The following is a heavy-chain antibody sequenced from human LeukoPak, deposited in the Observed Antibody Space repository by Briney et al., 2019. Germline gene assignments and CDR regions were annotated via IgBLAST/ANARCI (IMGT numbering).Heavy chain of an antibody. Sequence: GGSLRLSCAASGFTFSNARMSWVRQAPGKGLEWVGRIKSKTDGGTTDYAAPVKGRFTISRDDSKNTLYLQMNSLKTEDTAVYYCTTSLTYYYDSSGYYYFNQDAFDIWGQGTMVTVSS. J-gene: IGHJ3*02. D-gene: IGHD3-22*01. CDR2: IKSKTDGGTT. CDR3: TTSLTYYYDSSGYYYFNQDAFDI. V-gene: IGHV3-15*01. CDR1: GFTFSNAR.